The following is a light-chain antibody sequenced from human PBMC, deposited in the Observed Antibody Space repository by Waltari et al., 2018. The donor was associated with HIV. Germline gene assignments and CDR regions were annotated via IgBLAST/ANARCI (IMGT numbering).Light chain of an antibody. CDR2: GAS. V-gene: IGKV3-20*01. J-gene: IGKJ2*01. Sequence: IVLTQSPGTLSLSPGERATLSCRASQSVSNNYVAWYQQQPGQAPRLLIYGASSRATGVPGRFSGSGSGTDFTLTISRLEPEDFAVYYCQQYGSSPPYTFGQGTKLDIK. CDR1: QSVSNNY. CDR3: QQYGSSPPYT.